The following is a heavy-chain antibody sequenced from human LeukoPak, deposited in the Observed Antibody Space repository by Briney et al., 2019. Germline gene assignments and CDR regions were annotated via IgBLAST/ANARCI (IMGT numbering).Heavy chain of an antibody. CDR3: AREHYYGSGSYRYNDY. D-gene: IGHD3-10*01. Sequence: GGSLRLSCAASGFTFSSYGMHWVRQAPGKGLEWVAVIWYGGSNKYYADSVKGRFTISRDNSKNTLYLQMNSLRAEDTAVYYCAREHYYGSGSYRYNDYWGQGTLVTVSS. J-gene: IGHJ4*02. CDR1: GFTFSSYG. V-gene: IGHV3-33*01. CDR2: IWYGGSNK.